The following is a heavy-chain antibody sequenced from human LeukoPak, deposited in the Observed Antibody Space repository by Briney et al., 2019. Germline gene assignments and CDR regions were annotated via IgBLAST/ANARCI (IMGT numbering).Heavy chain of an antibody. D-gene: IGHD2-2*01. J-gene: IGHJ3*02. CDR2: IYYSGST. CDR3: ARVPDIVVVRGGIDAFDI. CDR1: GGSISSSSYY. Sequence: SETLSLTCTVSGGSISSSSYYWGWIRQPPGKGLEWIGSIYYSGSTYYNPSLKSRVTISVDTSKNQFSLKLSSVTAADTAVYYCARVPDIVVVRGGIDAFDIWGQGTMVTVSS. V-gene: IGHV4-39*07.